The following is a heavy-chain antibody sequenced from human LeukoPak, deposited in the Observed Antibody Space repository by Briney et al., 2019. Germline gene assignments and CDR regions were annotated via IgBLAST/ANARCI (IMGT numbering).Heavy chain of an antibody. Sequence: LETLSLTCTVSGGSISSYYWSWIRQPAGKGLEWIGRIYTSGSTNYNPSLKSRVTMSVDTSKNQFSLKLSSVTAADTAVYYCAREGIAAAGHNYYYYMDVWGKGTTVTVSS. D-gene: IGHD6-13*01. J-gene: IGHJ6*03. CDR3: AREGIAAAGHNYYYYMDV. V-gene: IGHV4-4*07. CDR1: GGSISSYY. CDR2: IYTSGST.